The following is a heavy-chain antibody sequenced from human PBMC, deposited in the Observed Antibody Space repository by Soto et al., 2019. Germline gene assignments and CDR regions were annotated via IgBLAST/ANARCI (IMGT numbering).Heavy chain of an antibody. V-gene: IGHV4-39*07. Sequence: SETLSLTSTVSGGYISSGNYYWSWLRQPPGKVLEWIGEIYHSGSTNYNPSLKSRVTISVDKSKNQFSLKLSSVTAADTAVYYCARAPYSSSPLDVWGQGTTVTVSS. D-gene: IGHD6-13*01. CDR3: ARAPYSSSPLDV. CDR2: IYHSGST. CDR1: GGYISSGNYY. J-gene: IGHJ6*02.